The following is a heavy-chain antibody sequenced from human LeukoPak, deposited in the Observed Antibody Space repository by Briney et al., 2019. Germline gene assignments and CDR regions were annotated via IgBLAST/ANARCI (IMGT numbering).Heavy chain of an antibody. J-gene: IGHJ3*02. CDR3: TFSSYGDPVAVDALYI. Sequence: GGSLRLSCAASVFTFSTDWMHWVRQAPGKGLVWVSRINRDGSSTNYADSVKGRFTISRDNAKNTVYLQMNSLSAEDTAMYYCTFSSYGDPVAVDALYISGQGTMVTVSS. V-gene: IGHV3-74*01. D-gene: IGHD4-17*01. CDR1: VFTFSTDW. CDR2: INRDGSST.